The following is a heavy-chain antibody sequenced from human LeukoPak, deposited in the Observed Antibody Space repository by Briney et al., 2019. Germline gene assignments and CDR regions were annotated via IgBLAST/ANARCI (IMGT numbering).Heavy chain of an antibody. J-gene: IGHJ4*02. CDR2: MKYDGSEK. CDR1: GFTFSRHW. Sequence: GGSLRLSCVGSGFTFSRHWISWVRQAPGKGQEWVAHMKYDGSEKYYVDSVKGRFTISRDNAKNSLYLQMNSLRAEDAGVYYCARVPGTWWLHDYWGQGTLVTVSS. CDR3: ARVPGTWWLHDY. D-gene: IGHD5-12*01. V-gene: IGHV3-7*01.